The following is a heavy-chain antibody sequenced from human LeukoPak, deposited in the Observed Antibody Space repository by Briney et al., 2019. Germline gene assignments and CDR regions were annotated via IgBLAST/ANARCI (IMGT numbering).Heavy chain of an antibody. V-gene: IGHV3-30*18. J-gene: IGHJ5*01. Sequence: GGSLRLSCAASGFTFSSYGMHWVRQAPGKGLEWVAVISYDGGNKYYADSVKGRFTISRDNSKNSLYLQMNSLRAEDTAVYYCAKSVAGNLNSFDSWGQGTLVTVSS. CDR3: AKSVAGNLNSFDS. D-gene: IGHD6-19*01. CDR1: GFTFSSYG. CDR2: ISYDGGNK.